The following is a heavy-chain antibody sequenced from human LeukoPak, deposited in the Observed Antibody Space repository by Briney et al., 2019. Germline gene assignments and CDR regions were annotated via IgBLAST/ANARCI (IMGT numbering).Heavy chain of an antibody. J-gene: IGHJ4*02. Sequence: GGSLRLSCAASGFTFSRHWMYWVRQAPGKGLEWVANIKQDGSAKPYVDSVKGRFTISRDNAKNSLFLQMNSLRAEDTAVYYCARGGGDILTGYYKGPFDYWGQGTLVTVSS. CDR2: IKQDGSAK. CDR1: GFTFSRHW. CDR3: ARGGGDILTGYYKGPFDY. D-gene: IGHD3-9*01. V-gene: IGHV3-7*03.